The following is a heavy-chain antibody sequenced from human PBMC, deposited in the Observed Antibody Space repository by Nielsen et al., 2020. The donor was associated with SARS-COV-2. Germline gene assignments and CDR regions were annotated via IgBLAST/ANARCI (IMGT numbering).Heavy chain of an antibody. J-gene: IGHJ5*02. CDR1: GYTFTGHY. D-gene: IGHD3-10*01. V-gene: IGHV1-2*06. CDR2: VNPNSGAT. Sequence: ASVKVSCKASGYTFTGHYMHWTRHTPGQGPEWLGRVNPNSGATNYAQKFPGRVTLTRDASIKTTYMELTRLTSDDTAVYNCASVRSSSGIRFDPCGQGTLVVFSS. CDR3: ASVRSSSGIRFDP.